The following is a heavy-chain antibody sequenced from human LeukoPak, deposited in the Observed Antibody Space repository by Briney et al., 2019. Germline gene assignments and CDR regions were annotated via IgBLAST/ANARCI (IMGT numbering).Heavy chain of an antibody. CDR3: ARDGYGGYVGAYYYYGMDV. Sequence: GGSLRLSCAASGFTFSSSAMSWVRQAPGKGLEWVAVIWYDGSNKYYADSVKGRFTISRDNSKNTLYLQMNSLRAEDTAVYYCARDGYGGYVGAYYYYGMDVWGQGTTVTVS. CDR1: GFTFSSSA. CDR2: IWYDGSNK. D-gene: IGHD5-12*01. V-gene: IGHV3-33*08. J-gene: IGHJ6*02.